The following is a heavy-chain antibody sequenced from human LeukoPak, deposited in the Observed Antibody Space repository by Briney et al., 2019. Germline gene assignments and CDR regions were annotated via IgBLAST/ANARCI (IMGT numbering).Heavy chain of an antibody. V-gene: IGHV1-46*01. CDR3: ARGDETSGYYRVYFDH. Sequence: ASVKVSCKAPGYTIPDYYMHWVRQAPGQGPEGRGIISPSGGATYSQNFQGRVNMARDASTNTFSMELHSLSSEDTAVYYCARGDETSGYYRVYFDHWGQGTMVIVSS. D-gene: IGHD3-22*01. J-gene: IGHJ4*02. CDR2: ISPSGGA. CDR1: GYTIPDYY.